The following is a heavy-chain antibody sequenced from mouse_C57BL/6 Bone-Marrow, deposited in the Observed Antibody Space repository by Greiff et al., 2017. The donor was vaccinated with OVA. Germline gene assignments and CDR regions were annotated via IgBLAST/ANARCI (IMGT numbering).Heavy chain of an antibody. J-gene: IGHJ1*03. CDR3: ARGSSPRYFDV. Sequence: DVHLVESGGGLVKPGGSLKLSCAASGFTFSDYGMHWVRQAPEKGLEWVAYISSGSSTIYYADTVKGRFTISRDNAKNTLFLQMTSLRSEDTAMYYCARGSSPRYFDVWGTGTTVTVSS. CDR1: GFTFSDYG. CDR2: ISSGSSTI. V-gene: IGHV5-17*01. D-gene: IGHD1-1*01.